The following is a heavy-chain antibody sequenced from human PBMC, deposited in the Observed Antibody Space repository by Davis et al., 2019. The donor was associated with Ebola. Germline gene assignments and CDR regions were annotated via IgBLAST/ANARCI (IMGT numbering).Heavy chain of an antibody. CDR1: GFTFSSYG. CDR2: ISYDGSNK. D-gene: IGHD3-22*01. V-gene: IGHV3-30*18. J-gene: IGHJ4*02. CDR3: AKDSSGYYYGPPDY. Sequence: GESLKISCAASGFTFSSYGMHWVRQAPGKGLEWVAVISYDGSNKYCADSVKGRFTISRDNAKNSLYLQMNSLRAEDTALYYCAKDSSGYYYGPPDYWGQGTLVTVSS.